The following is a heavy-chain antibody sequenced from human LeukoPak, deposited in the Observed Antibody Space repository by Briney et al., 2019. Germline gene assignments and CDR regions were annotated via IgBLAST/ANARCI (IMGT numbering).Heavy chain of an antibody. CDR2: THYSGST. CDR3: VRGGGWDAWFDP. Sequence: SETLSLTCTVSGDSISSYYWSWIRQPPGKGLEWIGYTHYSGSTNYNPSLKSRVTISVDTSKNQFSLKLRSVTAADTAVYYCVRGGGWDAWFDPWGQGTLVTVSS. V-gene: IGHV4-59*01. J-gene: IGHJ5*02. CDR1: GDSISSYY. D-gene: IGHD6-19*01.